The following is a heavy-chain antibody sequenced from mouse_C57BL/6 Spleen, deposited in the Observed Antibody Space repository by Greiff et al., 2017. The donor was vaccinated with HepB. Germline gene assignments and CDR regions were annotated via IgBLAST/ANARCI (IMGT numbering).Heavy chain of an antibody. J-gene: IGHJ4*01. D-gene: IGHD2-4*01. CDR1: GFTFSSYA. V-gene: IGHV5-4*01. CDR2: ISDGGSYT. CDR3: ARESYYDYDDGLSYAMDY. Sequence: EVQGVESGGGLVKPGGSLKLSCAASGFTFSSYAMSWVRQTPEKRLEWVATISDGGSYTYYPDNVKGRFTISRDNAKNNLYLQMSHLKSEDTAMYYCARESYYDYDDGLSYAMDYWGQGTSVTVSS.